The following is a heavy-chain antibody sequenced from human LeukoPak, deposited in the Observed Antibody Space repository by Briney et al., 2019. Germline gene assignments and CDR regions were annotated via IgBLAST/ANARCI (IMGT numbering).Heavy chain of an antibody. D-gene: IGHD3-3*01. J-gene: IGHJ3*02. CDR1: GGTISSYY. Sequence: SGTLSLSCTVSGGTISSYYWSWVRQPPGKGLEWIGYIYYSGYTNYNPSPKSRVTISVDTSKNQFSLKLSSVTAADTAVYYCARDGNVLRFLEWLSSKSDAFDIWGQGTMVTVSS. CDR2: IYYSGYT. CDR3: ARDGNVLRFLEWLSSKSDAFDI. V-gene: IGHV4-59*01.